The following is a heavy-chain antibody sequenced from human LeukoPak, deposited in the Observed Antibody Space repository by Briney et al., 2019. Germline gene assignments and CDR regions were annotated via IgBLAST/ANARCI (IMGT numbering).Heavy chain of an antibody. D-gene: IGHD3-10*01. CDR2: IRYDGSNK. CDR1: GFTFSSYG. CDR3: AKDQYRYYGSGPQDAFDI. Sequence: GGSLRLSCAASGFTFSSYGMHWVRQAPGKGLEWVAFIRYDGSNKHYADSVKGRFTISRDNSKNTLYLQMNSLRAEDTAVYYCAKDQYRYYGSGPQDAFDIWGQGTMVTVSS. J-gene: IGHJ3*02. V-gene: IGHV3-30*02.